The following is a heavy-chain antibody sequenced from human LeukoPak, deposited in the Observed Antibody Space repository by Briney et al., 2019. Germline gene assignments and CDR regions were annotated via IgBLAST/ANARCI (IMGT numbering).Heavy chain of an antibody. CDR3: AKQGAARQDYYMDV. J-gene: IGHJ6*03. CDR1: GGSVSSYA. Sequence: GASVKVSCKASGGSVSSYAISWVRQAPGQGLEWMRRIIPIFGTANYAQKFQGRVTITADIASSTAYMELTSLTSEDTAVYFCAKQGAARQDYYMDVWGNGTTVTVSS. V-gene: IGHV1-69*06. D-gene: IGHD5-18*01. CDR2: IIPIFGTA.